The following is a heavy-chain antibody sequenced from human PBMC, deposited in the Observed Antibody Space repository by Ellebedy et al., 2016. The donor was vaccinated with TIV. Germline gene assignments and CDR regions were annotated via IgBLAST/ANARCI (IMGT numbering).Heavy chain of an antibody. CDR2: TYYRSKWYY. V-gene: IGHV6-1*01. CDR1: GDSVSSNSPT. CDR3: ARIKRGYSYGYDY. Sequence: MPSETLSLTCAISGDSVSSNSPTWNWIRQSPSRGLEWLGRTYYRSKWYYEYAVSVYSRITINPDTSKNQFSLKLSSVTAADTAVYYCARIKRGYSYGYDYWGQGTLVTVSS. D-gene: IGHD5-18*01. J-gene: IGHJ4*02.